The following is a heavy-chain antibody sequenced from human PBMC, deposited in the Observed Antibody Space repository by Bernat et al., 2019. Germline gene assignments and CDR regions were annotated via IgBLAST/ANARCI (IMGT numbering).Heavy chain of an antibody. J-gene: IGHJ6*02. D-gene: IGHD4-17*01. CDR1: KFTFSSYG. CDR2: LWYDGSNE. Sequence: QVQVVESGGGVVQPGRSLRLSCEASKFTFSSYGMHWVRQAPGKGLAWVAVLWYDGSNETWADSVQCRFTISSDNSKNTLYLQMNSLRAEDTAGYCCAGVSLYGAPASSMDVWGQGTTVTVSS. V-gene: IGHV3-33*01. CDR3: AGVSLYGAPASSMDV.